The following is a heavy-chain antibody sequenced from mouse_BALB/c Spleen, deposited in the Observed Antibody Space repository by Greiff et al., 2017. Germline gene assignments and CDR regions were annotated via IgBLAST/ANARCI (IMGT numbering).Heavy chain of an antibody. D-gene: IGHD4-1*01. CDR2: INPSSGYT. J-gene: IGHJ3*01. CDR1: GYTFTSYT. V-gene: IGHV1-4*01. CDR3: ALLTGTETWFAY. Sequence: QVQLQQSGAELARPGASVKMSCKASGYTFTSYTMHWVKQRPGQGLEWIGYINPSSGYTNYNQKFKDKATLTADKSSSTAYMQLSSLTSEDSAVYYCALLTGTETWFAYWGQGTLVTVSA.